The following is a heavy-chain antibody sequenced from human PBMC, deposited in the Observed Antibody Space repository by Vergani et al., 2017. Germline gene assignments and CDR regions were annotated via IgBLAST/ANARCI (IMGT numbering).Heavy chain of an antibody. Sequence: QVQLVESGGGVVQPGRSLRLSCAASGFTFSSYAMHWVRQAPGKGLEWVAVISYVGSNKYYADSVKGRFTISRDNSKNTLYLQMNSLRAEDTAVYYCAREIVVVPAAQGDFDYWGQGTLVTVSS. CDR3: AREIVVVPAAQGDFDY. V-gene: IGHV3-30-3*01. CDR1: GFTFSSYA. CDR2: ISYVGSNK. D-gene: IGHD2-2*01. J-gene: IGHJ4*02.